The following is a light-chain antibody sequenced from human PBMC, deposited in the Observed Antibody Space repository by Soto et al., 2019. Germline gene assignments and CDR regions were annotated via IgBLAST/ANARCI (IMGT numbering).Light chain of an antibody. CDR3: QQSYITPRT. V-gene: IGKV1-39*01. CDR2: AAS. CDR1: QSITTY. J-gene: IGKJ1*01. Sequence: DIQMTQSPSSLSASVGDRVTISCRASQSITTYLNWYRQKPGKAPKLLIYAASSLQSGVPSRFSGCGSGTDFTLTISSLQPEDSATYHCQQSYITPRTFGLGTKVEIK.